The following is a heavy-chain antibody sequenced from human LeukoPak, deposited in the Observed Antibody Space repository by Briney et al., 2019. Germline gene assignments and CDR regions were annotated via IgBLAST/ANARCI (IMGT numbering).Heavy chain of an antibody. J-gene: IGHJ6*03. CDR2: IVPIFRTT. CDR3: ARGRYGLRFLEWLFMDV. Sequence: GASVKVSCKASEGTFSSYAISWVRQAPGQGLEWMGGIVPIFRTTNYAQKFQGRVTITTDESTNTAYMELSSLRSEDTAVYYCARGRYGLRFLEWLFMDVWGEGTTVTVPS. V-gene: IGHV1-69*05. D-gene: IGHD3-3*01. CDR1: EGTFSSYA.